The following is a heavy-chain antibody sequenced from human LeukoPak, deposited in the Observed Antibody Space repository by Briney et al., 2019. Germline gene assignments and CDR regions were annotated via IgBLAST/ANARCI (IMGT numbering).Heavy chain of an antibody. J-gene: IGHJ3*02. V-gene: IGHV1-69*04. Sequence: GASVKVSCKASGGTFSSYVIGWVRQAPGQGLEWMGRIIPSLGIANYAQKFQGRVTITADKPTATAHMDLTNLRSEDTAVYYCARLAPLVIWGQGTMVTVSS. CDR2: IIPSLGIA. CDR1: GGTFSSYV. CDR3: ARLAPLVI.